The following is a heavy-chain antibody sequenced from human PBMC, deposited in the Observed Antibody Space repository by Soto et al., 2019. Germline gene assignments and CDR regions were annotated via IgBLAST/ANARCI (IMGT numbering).Heavy chain of an antibody. J-gene: IGHJ5*02. CDR2: INPLSGIP. CDR1: GGTFVRHV. CDR3: AAPACAATWCSPSHNLDP. Sequence: QVQLVQSGAEVKKPESSVKVSCKTSGGTFVRHVISWVRQAPGQGPEWMGKINPLSGIPNYAQKFQDRVNFTADTDSSTAYMELSSLRSDDTAVYYCAAPACAATWCSPSHNLDPWGQGTLVTVSS. D-gene: IGHD2-2*01. V-gene: IGHV1-69*09.